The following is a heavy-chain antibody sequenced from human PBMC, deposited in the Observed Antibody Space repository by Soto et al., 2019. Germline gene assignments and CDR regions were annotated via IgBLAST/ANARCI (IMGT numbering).Heavy chain of an antibody. CDR3: AREALGYYDSSGYPSGAFDI. J-gene: IGHJ3*02. D-gene: IGHD3-22*01. V-gene: IGHV1-69*01. Sequence: QVQLVQSGAEVKKPGSSVRVSCKASGGTFSSYAISWVRQAPGQGLEWMGGIIPIFGTANYAQKFQGRVTITADESTSTDYMELSSRRSEDTAVYYCAREALGYYDSSGYPSGAFDIWGQGTMVTVSS. CDR2: IIPIFGTA. CDR1: GGTFSSYA.